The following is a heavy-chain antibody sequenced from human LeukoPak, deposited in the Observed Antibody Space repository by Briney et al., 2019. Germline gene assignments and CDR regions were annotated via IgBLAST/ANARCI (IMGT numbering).Heavy chain of an antibody. CDR1: GFTFSSYS. CDR3: ARDNPYCGGDCYYYGMDV. D-gene: IGHD2-21*01. Sequence: GGSLRLSCAASGFTFSSYSMNWVRQAPGKGLEWVSYISSSSSTIYYADSVKGRFTISRDNAKNSLHLQMNSLRDEDTAVYYCARDNPYCGGDCYYYGMDVWGQGTTVTVSS. J-gene: IGHJ6*02. V-gene: IGHV3-48*02. CDR2: ISSSSSTI.